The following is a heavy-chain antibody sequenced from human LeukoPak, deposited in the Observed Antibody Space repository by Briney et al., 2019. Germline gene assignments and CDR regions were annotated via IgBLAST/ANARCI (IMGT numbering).Heavy chain of an antibody. J-gene: IGHJ4*02. D-gene: IGHD4-23*01. V-gene: IGHV1-18*01. CDR2: ISAHNGNT. CDR1: GYTFTSYG. CDR3: ARVHPYGGNSGQDY. Sequence: ASVKVSCTASGYTFTSYGINWVRQAPGQGLESMGWISAHNGNTNYAQKFQGRVTMTTDTFTTTAYMELRSLRYDDTAVYYCARVHPYGGNSGQDYWGQGTLVTVSS.